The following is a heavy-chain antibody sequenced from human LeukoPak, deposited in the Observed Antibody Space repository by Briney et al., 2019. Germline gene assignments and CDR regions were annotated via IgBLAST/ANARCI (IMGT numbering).Heavy chain of an antibody. V-gene: IGHV3-23*01. CDR1: GFTFSSYA. Sequence: GASLRLSCAASGFTFSSYAMSWVRQAPGKGLEWVSAISGSGGSTYYADSVKGRFTISRDNSKNTLYLQMNSLRAEDTAVYYCAKWNKRWLQLSFLDYWGQGILVTVSS. CDR2: ISGSGGST. J-gene: IGHJ4*02. CDR3: AKWNKRWLQLSFLDY. D-gene: IGHD5-24*01.